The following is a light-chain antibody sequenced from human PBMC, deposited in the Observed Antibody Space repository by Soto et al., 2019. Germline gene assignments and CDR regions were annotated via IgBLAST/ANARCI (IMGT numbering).Light chain of an antibody. CDR1: QGISSY. V-gene: IGKV1-17*03. J-gene: IGKJ4*01. CDR2: AAS. CDR3: LQHNSYPVS. Sequence: IQMTQSPSVVSASVGDRVTITCRASQGISSYVAWFQQKPGKVPKSLIYAASKFQSGVPSRFSGSGSGTEFTLTISSLQPEDFATYYCLQHNSYPVSFGGGTKVEIK.